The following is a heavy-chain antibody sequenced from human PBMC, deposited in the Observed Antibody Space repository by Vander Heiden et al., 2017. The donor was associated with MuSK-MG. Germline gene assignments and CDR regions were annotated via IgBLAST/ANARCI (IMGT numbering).Heavy chain of an antibody. Sequence: EVQLVESGGGLVQPGGSLRLSCAASGFTFTDYWLTWVRQAPGKGLEWVANVDQIERERYYLDSVTGRFTISRDNAKDSLYLQMDSLRAEDTAVYYCARQTTFDYGSVRRGAFDICGQGTVVTVSS. CDR2: VDQIERER. D-gene: IGHD3-10*01. J-gene: IGHJ3*02. V-gene: IGHV3-7*01. CDR1: GFTFTDYW. CDR3: ARQTTFDYGSVRRGAFDI.